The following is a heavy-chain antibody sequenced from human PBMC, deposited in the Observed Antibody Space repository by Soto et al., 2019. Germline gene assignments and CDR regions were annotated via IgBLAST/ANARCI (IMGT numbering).Heavy chain of an antibody. J-gene: IGHJ6*01. CDR3: AMVDVYVTPSPQDV. CDR1: GYTFTRYG. D-gene: IGHD3-16*01. V-gene: IGHV1-18*01. CDR2: INTYNGNT. Sequence: QVQLVQSGADVKNPGASVKVSCKASGYTFTRYGIGWARQAPGQGLEWMGWINTYNGNTNYAQNVQGRVTLTTDTPTSTAYMELRSLRSNDTAIYYCAMVDVYVTPSPQDVW.